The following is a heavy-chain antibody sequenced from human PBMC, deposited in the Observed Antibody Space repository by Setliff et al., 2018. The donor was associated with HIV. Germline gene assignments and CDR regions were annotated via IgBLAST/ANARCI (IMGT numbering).Heavy chain of an antibody. D-gene: IGHD6-13*01. V-gene: IGHV1-46*01. CDR1: GNTFTSYY. CDR3: AREKVGQQLVIDAFDI. J-gene: IGHJ3*02. CDR2: INPSGDST. Sequence: SVKVSCKASGNTFTSYYMHWVRQAPGQGLEWMGIINPSGDSTSYAQKFQGRVTMTRDTSTRTVYMELSSLRSEDTAVYYCAREKVGQQLVIDAFDIWGQGTMVTVS.